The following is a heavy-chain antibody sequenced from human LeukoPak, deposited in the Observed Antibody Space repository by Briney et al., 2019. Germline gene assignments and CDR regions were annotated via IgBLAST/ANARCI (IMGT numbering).Heavy chain of an antibody. CDR3: ARTAEYRRPLDY. D-gene: IGHD2/OR15-2a*01. V-gene: IGHV1-46*01. CDR1: GYSLTSCY. J-gene: IGHJ4*02. CDR2: INPSGGST. Sequence: GASVKVSRKASGYSLTSCYLQWVRQAPGQGVEGMGVINPSGGSTSYAQNFQGRVTMTRDTSTSTVYMELSSLRSEDTAVYYCARTAEYRRPLDYWGQGTLVTVSS.